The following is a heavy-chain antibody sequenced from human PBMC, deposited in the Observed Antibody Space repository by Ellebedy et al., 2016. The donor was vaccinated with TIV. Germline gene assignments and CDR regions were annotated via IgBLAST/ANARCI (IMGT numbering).Heavy chain of an antibody. CDR3: ARDPGVLPGGGLDF. V-gene: IGHV3-33*01. J-gene: IGHJ4*02. D-gene: IGHD3-10*01. CDR1: GFRFHMYG. CDR2: IWYDGSNE. Sequence: PGGSLRLSCAASGFRFHMYGMHWVRQAPGKGLEWVAAIWYDGSNENYADSVKGRFTIPRDSSLHLQMNGLTADDTAIYYCARDPGVLPGGGLDFWGQGILVTVSS.